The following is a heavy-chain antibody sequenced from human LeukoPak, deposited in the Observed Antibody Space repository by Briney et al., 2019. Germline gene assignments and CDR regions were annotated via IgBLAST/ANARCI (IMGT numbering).Heavy chain of an antibody. CDR3: ARDRSIYYDTRGAFDI. V-gene: IGHV1-2*02. J-gene: IGHJ3*02. CDR1: GYTFTGYY. Sequence: ASVKASCRASGYTFTGYYMHWGRQAPGQGLEVMGWINPNSGDTNYAQKFQGSVSMNRDTSIRTAYMELSRLISDNTAVYYCARDRSIYYDTRGAFDIWGQGTMVTVSS. CDR2: INPNSGDT. D-gene: IGHD3-22*01.